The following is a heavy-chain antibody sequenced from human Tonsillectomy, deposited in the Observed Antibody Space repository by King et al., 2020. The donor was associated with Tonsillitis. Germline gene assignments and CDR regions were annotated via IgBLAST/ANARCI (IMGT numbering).Heavy chain of an antibody. CDR3: ARDPNWGPKFRRYWYFDL. J-gene: IGHJ2*01. V-gene: IGHV1-2*02. Sequence: VQLVESGAEVKKPGASVKVSCKASGYTFTGYYMHWVRQAPGQGLEWMGWINPNSGGTNYAQKFQGRVTMTRDTSISTAYMELSRLRSDDTAVYYCARDPNWGPKFRRYWYFDLWGRGTLVTVSS. CDR1: GYTFTGYY. D-gene: IGHD7-27*01. CDR2: INPNSGGT.